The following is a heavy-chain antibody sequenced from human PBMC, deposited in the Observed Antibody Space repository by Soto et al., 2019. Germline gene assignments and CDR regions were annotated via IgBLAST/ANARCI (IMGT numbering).Heavy chain of an antibody. Sequence: GGSLRLSCAASGFTFSSYGMHWVHQAPGKGLEWVAVIWYDGSNKYYADSVKGRFTISRDNSKNTLYLQMNSLRAEDTAVYYCARAPYDILTGYYILGLDYWGQGTLVTVSS. CDR1: GFTFSSYG. CDR3: ARAPYDILTGYYILGLDY. CDR2: IWYDGSNK. J-gene: IGHJ4*02. D-gene: IGHD3-9*01. V-gene: IGHV3-33*01.